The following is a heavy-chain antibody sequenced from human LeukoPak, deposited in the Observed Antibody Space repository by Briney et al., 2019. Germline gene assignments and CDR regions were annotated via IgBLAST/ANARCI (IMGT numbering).Heavy chain of an antibody. J-gene: IGHJ4*02. CDR1: GYTFTSYG. CDR3: ARERAGYYDSSGYSY. D-gene: IGHD3-22*01. CDR2: ISAYNGNT. V-gene: IGHV1-18*01. Sequence: GASVCLSCKASGYTFTSYGISWVRQAPGQGLEWMGWISAYNGNTNYAQKLQCRVTMTTDTSTSTAYMELRSLRSDDTAVYYCARERAGYYDSSGYSYWGPGTLVSVSS.